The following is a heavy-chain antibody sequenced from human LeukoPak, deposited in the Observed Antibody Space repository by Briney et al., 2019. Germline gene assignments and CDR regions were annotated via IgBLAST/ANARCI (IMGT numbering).Heavy chain of an antibody. Sequence: GRSLRLSCAASGFTFDDYAMHWVRQAPGKGLEWVSLISGDGGSTYSAASVEGRFTISRDNSKNSLYLQMNSLRTEDTALYYCAKDKELLQWLVRPYYFDYWGQGTLVTVSS. CDR2: ISGDGGST. V-gene: IGHV3-43*02. CDR3: AKDKELLQWLVRPYYFDY. CDR1: GFTFDDYA. D-gene: IGHD6-19*01. J-gene: IGHJ4*02.